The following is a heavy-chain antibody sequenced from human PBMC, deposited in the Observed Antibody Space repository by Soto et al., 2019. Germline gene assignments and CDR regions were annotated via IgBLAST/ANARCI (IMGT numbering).Heavy chain of an antibody. V-gene: IGHV1-46*03. J-gene: IGHJ1*01. Sequence: ASVKVSCKESGYTLTSYYMHWVRQAPGQGLEWMGIINPSGGSTSYAQKFQGRVTMTRDTSTSTGYMELSSLRSEDTAVYYGALGVRLELQYFQHLGKGTPVTVSS. CDR2: INPSGGST. CDR3: ALGVRLELQYFQH. D-gene: IGHD3-16*01. CDR1: GYTLTSYY.